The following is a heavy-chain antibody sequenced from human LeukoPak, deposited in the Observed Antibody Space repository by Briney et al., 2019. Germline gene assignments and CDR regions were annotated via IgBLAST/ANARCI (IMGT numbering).Heavy chain of an antibody. CDR1: GFTFSSYS. J-gene: IGHJ4*02. Sequence: GGSLRLSCAASGFTFSSYSMNWVRQAPGKGLEWVSYISSSSSTIYYADSVKGRFTISRDNAKNSLYLQMNSLRAEDTAVYYCAKGRSNIVVVPAADYWGQGTLVTVSS. D-gene: IGHD2-2*01. V-gene: IGHV3-48*01. CDR2: ISSSSSTI. CDR3: AKGRSNIVVVPAADY.